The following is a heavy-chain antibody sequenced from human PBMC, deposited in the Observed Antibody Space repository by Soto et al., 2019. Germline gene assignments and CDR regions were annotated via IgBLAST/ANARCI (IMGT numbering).Heavy chain of an antibody. CDR3: ARPYSSSSNWFDP. Sequence: QVQLVQSGPEVKKPGASVKVSCKTSGYSFIGYYIQWVRQAPGQGLEWMGRLNPDSGDANYAQKLQGRVTMTRDPSIGTAYMELIRLTSDDTAIYYCARPYSSSSNWFDPWGQGTLVTVSS. D-gene: IGHD6-6*01. CDR2: LNPDSGDA. V-gene: IGHV1-2*06. CDR1: GYSFIGYY. J-gene: IGHJ5*02.